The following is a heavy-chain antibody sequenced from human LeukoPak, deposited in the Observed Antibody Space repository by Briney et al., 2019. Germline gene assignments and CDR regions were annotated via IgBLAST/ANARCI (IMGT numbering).Heavy chain of an antibody. CDR1: GFPFSNYW. Sequence: GGSLRLSCAGSGFPFSNYWMAWVRQAPGKGLEWVANMKEDGGEINYVDSVKGRFTISRDNAKNSLDLQMNSLRVDDTAVYYCVRDRGYSTFDYWGQGTLVAVSS. J-gene: IGHJ4*02. D-gene: IGHD4-23*01. CDR2: MKEDGGEI. V-gene: IGHV3-7*01. CDR3: VRDRGYSTFDY.